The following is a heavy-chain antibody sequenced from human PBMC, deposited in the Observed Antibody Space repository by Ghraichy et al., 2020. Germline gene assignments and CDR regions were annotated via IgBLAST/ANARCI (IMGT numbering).Heavy chain of an antibody. J-gene: IGHJ6*02. Sequence: SETLSLTCAVYGGSFSGYYWSWIRQPPGKGLEWIGEINHSGSTNYNPSLKSRVTISVDTSKNQFPLKLSSVTAADTAVYYCARGGLQYRYYHGMDVWGQGTTVTVSS. CDR1: GGSFSGYY. CDR3: ARGGLQYRYYHGMDV. V-gene: IGHV4-34*01. CDR2: INHSGST. D-gene: IGHD4-11*01.